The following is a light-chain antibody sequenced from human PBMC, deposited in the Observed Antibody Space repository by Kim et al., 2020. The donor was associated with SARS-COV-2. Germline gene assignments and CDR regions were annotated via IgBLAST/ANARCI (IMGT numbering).Light chain of an antibody. CDR1: QGISNY. Sequence: ACVGDRVTITCRASQGISNYLAWFQQKPGKAPKSLIYGASTLRGGVPSKFSGSRSGTEFTLTISSLQPEDFATYYCQQYDSRPFTFGQGTRLEIK. J-gene: IGKJ5*01. V-gene: IGKV1-16*02. CDR3: QQYDSRPFT. CDR2: GAS.